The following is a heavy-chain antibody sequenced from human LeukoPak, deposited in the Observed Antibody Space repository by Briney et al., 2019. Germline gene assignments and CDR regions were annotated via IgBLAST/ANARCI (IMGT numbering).Heavy chain of an antibody. D-gene: IGHD1-26*01. CDR1: GFTFSTYA. CDR2: ISGSGDRT. CDR3: AKDLSGSYFNRDVFDK. V-gene: IGHV3-23*01. J-gene: IGHJ3*02. Sequence: GGSLRLSCAASGFTFSTYAMSWVRQAPGKGLEWVSEISGSGDRTYYADSVKGRFTISRDNSKNTLYLQMNSLRAEDTAVYYCAKDLSGSYFNRDVFDKWGQGTKVTVSS.